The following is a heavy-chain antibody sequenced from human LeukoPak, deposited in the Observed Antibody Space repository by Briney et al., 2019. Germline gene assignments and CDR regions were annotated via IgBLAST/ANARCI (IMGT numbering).Heavy chain of an antibody. D-gene: IGHD6-13*01. J-gene: IGHJ4*02. V-gene: IGHV3-23*01. CDR3: AKRARYKVYSSSWYHFDY. CDR1: GFTFSSYA. CDR2: ISGSGGST. Sequence: GGSLRLSCAASGFTFSSYAMSWVRQAPGKGLEWVSAISGSGGSTYYADSVKGRFTISRDNSKNTLYLQMNSLRAEDTAVYYCAKRARYKVYSSSWYHFDYWGQRTLVTVSS.